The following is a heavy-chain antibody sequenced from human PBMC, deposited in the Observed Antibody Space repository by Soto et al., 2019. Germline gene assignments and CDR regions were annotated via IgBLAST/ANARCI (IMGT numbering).Heavy chain of an antibody. J-gene: IGHJ4*02. CDR3: ARGAYYYDSSGYWGALNY. D-gene: IGHD3-22*01. CDR2: ISGSGGST. Sequence: GGSLRLSCAASGFTFSSYAMSWVRQAPGKGLEWVSAISGSGGSTYYADSVKGRFTISRDNSKNSLYLQMNSLRAEDTAVYYCARGAYYYDSSGYWGALNYWGQGT. V-gene: IGHV3-23*01. CDR1: GFTFSSYA.